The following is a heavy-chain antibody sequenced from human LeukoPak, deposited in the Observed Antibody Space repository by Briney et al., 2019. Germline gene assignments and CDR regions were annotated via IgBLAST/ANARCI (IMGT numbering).Heavy chain of an antibody. D-gene: IGHD3-22*01. Sequence: GASVKVTCKASGYSFTSYGISWVRQAPGQGLEWMGWISAYNGNTNYAQKLQGRVTMTTDTSTSTAYMELRSLRSDDTAVYYCARARVVVPRDYWGQGTLVTVSS. V-gene: IGHV1-18*01. J-gene: IGHJ4*02. CDR2: ISAYNGNT. CDR1: GYSFTSYG. CDR3: ARARVVVPRDY.